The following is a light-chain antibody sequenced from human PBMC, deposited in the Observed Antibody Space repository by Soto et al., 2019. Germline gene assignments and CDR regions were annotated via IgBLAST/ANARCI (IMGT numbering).Light chain of an antibody. CDR2: EVS. CDR3: SSYTSSSTLWV. J-gene: IGLJ3*02. Sequence: QSALTQPASVSGSPGQSITISCTGTSSDVGGYNYVSWYQHRPGKAPKLMIYEVSNRPSGVSNRFSGSKSGNTASLTISGLQAEDEADYYCSSYTSSSTLWVFGGGTQLTVL. CDR1: SSDVGGYNY. V-gene: IGLV2-14*01.